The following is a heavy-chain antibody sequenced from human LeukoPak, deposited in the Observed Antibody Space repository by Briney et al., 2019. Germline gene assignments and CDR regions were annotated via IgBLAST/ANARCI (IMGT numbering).Heavy chain of an antibody. CDR2: ISYDGSNN. CDR3: AKIGLMATDPDFDY. D-gene: IGHD5-24*01. Sequence: GGSLRLSCAASGFTFSSYGMHWVPQAPGKGLEWVAVISYDGSNNYYADSVKGRFTISRDNSKNTLYLQMNSLSAEDTAVYYCAKIGLMATDPDFDYWGQGTLVTVSS. J-gene: IGHJ4*02. V-gene: IGHV3-30*18. CDR1: GFTFSSYG.